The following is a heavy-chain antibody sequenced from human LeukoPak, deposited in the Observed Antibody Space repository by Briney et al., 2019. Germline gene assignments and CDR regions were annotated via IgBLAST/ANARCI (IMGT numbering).Heavy chain of an antibody. Sequence: GGSPKLSCAASGFTFSGSAMHWVRQASGKGLEWVGRIRSKTNSYATAYAASVKGRFTISRDDSKNTAYLQMNSLKTEDTAVYYCTRPEYSSGWYLGYWGQGTLVTVSS. CDR3: TRPEYSSGWYLGY. CDR2: IRSKTNSYAT. CDR1: GFTFSGSA. V-gene: IGHV3-73*01. J-gene: IGHJ4*02. D-gene: IGHD6-19*01.